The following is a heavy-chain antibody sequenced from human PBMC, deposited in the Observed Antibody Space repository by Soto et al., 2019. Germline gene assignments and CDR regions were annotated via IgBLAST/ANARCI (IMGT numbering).Heavy chain of an antibody. CDR1: GFTFSSYA. Sequence: LSLSCAASGFTFSSYAMSWVRQAPGKGLEWVSAISGSGGSTYYADSVKGRFTISRDNSKNTLYLQMNSLRAEDTAVYYCAKLTMIVVAPGAFDIWGQGTMVTVS. CDR2: ISGSGGST. J-gene: IGHJ3*02. V-gene: IGHV3-23*01. CDR3: AKLTMIVVAPGAFDI. D-gene: IGHD3-22*01.